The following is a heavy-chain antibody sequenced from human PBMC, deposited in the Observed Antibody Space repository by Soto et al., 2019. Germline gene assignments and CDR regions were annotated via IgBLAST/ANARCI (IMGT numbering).Heavy chain of an antibody. CDR3: AKDRPRRTSGYFFDY. Sequence: ASVKVSCKASGDTFSTYTINWVRQAPGQRLEWMGRIIPMLGMSNYALKFQGRVTSTADRSTTTVYLQMNSLRAEDTAVYYCAKDRPRRTSGYFFDYWGQGTPVTVSS. V-gene: IGHV1-69*04. D-gene: IGHD1-1*01. J-gene: IGHJ4*02. CDR2: IIPMLGMS. CDR1: GDTFSTYT.